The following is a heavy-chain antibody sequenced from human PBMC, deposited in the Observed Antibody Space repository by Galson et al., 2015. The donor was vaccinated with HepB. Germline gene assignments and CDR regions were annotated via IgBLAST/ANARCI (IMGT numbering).Heavy chain of an antibody. CDR1: GFTFSNAW. V-gene: IGHV3-23*01. D-gene: IGHD2-8*01. CDR3: AKGVKYCANGICYTGVYYYGVDV. CDR2: ITGNGGNT. Sequence: SLRLSCAASGFTFSNAWMSWVRQAPGKGLEWVSGITGNGGNTDYADSVKGRFTTSRDNSKNTLYLQMNSLRAEDTALYYCAKGVKYCANGICYTGVYYYGVDVWGQGTAVTVSS. J-gene: IGHJ6*02.